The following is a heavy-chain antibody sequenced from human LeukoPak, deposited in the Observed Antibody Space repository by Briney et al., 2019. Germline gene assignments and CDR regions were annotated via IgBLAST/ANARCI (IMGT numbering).Heavy chain of an antibody. Sequence: SETLSLTCTVSGGSISSYYWSWIRQHPGKGLEWIGYIYYSGSTYYNPSLKSRVTISVDTSKNQFSLKLSSVTAADTAVYYCARVLCSSTSCYEPTTFDIWGQGTMVTVSS. CDR2: IYYSGST. V-gene: IGHV4-59*06. CDR1: GGSISSYY. J-gene: IGHJ3*02. CDR3: ARVLCSSTSCYEPTTFDI. D-gene: IGHD2-2*01.